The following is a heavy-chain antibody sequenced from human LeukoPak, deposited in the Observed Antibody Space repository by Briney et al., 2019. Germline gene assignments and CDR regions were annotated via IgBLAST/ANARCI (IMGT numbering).Heavy chain of an antibody. CDR2: IIPIFGTA. V-gene: IGHV1-69*13. Sequence: GASVKVSCTASGGTFSSYAISWVRQAPGQGLEWMGGIIPIFGTANYAQKFQGRVTITADESTSTAYMELSSLRSEDTAVYYCAREEVNSYSSGWYDVGVSGFARNYYYYGMDVWGQGTTVTVSS. CDR1: GGTFSSYA. CDR3: AREEVNSYSSGWYDVGVSGFARNYYYYGMDV. D-gene: IGHD6-19*01. J-gene: IGHJ6*02.